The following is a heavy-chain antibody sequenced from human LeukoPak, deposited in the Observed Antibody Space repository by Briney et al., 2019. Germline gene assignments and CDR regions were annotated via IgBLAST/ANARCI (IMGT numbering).Heavy chain of an antibody. CDR1: GFTFSSYG. D-gene: IGHD4-17*01. V-gene: IGHV3-33*01. CDR3: ARDEVTTPRD. J-gene: IGHJ4*02. Sequence: GGSLRLSCAASGFTFSSYGVHWVRQAPGKGLEWVAVMWYDGSNKYYADSVKGRFTISRGNSKNTLYLQMHSLRAEDTAVYYCARDEVTTPRDWGQGTLVTVSS. CDR2: MWYDGSNK.